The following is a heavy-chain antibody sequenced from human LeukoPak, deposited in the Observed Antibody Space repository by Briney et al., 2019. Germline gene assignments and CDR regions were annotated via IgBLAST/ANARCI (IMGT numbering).Heavy chain of an antibody. Sequence: PGGSLRLSCAASGFIFSSYGMHWVRQAPGKGLEWVAVIRYDGSNKYYADSVKGRFTISRDNSKNTLYLQMNSLRAEDTAVYYCARDRSIAAGGYFDYWGQGTLVTASS. J-gene: IGHJ4*02. CDR3: ARDRSIAAGGYFDY. V-gene: IGHV3-33*01. D-gene: IGHD6-13*01. CDR2: IRYDGSNK. CDR1: GFIFSSYG.